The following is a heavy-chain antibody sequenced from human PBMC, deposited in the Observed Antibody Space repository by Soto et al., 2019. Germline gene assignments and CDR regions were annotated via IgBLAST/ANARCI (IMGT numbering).Heavy chain of an antibody. J-gene: IGHJ4*02. D-gene: IGHD2-21*01. CDR3: VSDGEFRKWNFGH. CDR1: GFTFTDFP. CDR2: IWPDGNNR. V-gene: IGHV3-33*08. Sequence: QVQLVDSGGCVVQPGRSLRLSCAASGFTFTDFPMHWVRQSPGKGLEWLAIIWPDGNNRYNEDAVKARFPRSRDNSKTTISLQMDTLRVEDSAVYHCVSDGEFRKWNFGHRGRGAPVIFSS.